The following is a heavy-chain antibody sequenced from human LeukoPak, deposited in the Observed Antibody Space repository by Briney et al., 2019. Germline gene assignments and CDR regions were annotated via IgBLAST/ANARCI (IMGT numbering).Heavy chain of an antibody. Sequence: PGGSLRLSCAASGFTFSSHWMPWVRQAPGKGLVWISRISSDGSTTDYADSVKGRFTISRDSAKKTLYLQMHSLRADDSAVYYCTRDRSPSEYTNYERAYYYGMDVWGQGTTVTVSS. J-gene: IGHJ6*02. V-gene: IGHV3-74*01. CDR1: GFTFSSHW. D-gene: IGHD1-7*01. CDR2: ISSDGSTT. CDR3: TRDRSPSEYTNYERAYYYGMDV.